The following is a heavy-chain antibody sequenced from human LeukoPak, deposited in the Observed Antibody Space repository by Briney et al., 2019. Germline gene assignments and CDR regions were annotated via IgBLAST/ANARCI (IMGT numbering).Heavy chain of an antibody. D-gene: IGHD3-10*01. CDR3: ARGQSYMDV. V-gene: IGHV3-23*01. CDR1: GFTFSSYA. CDR2: ISGSGGST. J-gene: IGHJ6*02. Sequence: GGSLRLSCAASGFTFSSYAMSWVRQAPGKGLEWVSAISGSGGSTSYTDSVKGRFTVSRDNSKNTLYLQMNSLRVEDTAVYYCARGQSYMDVWGQGTTVTVFS.